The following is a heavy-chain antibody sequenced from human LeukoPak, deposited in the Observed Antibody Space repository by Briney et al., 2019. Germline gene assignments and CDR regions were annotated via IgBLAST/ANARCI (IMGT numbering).Heavy chain of an antibody. CDR2: INPRGGST. V-gene: IGHV1-46*01. J-gene: IGHJ3*02. CDR1: GYTFTSHF. Sequence: ASVKVSCKASGYTFTSHFMHWVRQALGQGLEWMGIINPRGGSTSYTQKFQGRVTMTRETSTSTVYMELSSLRSEDTAVYYCARVKSYYYDTSDKDAFDIWGQGTMVTVSS. CDR3: ARVKSYYYDTSDKDAFDI. D-gene: IGHD3-22*01.